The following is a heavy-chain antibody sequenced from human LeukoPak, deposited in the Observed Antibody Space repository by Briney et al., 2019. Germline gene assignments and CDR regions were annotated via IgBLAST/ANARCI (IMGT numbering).Heavy chain of an antibody. CDR1: GGSVSSGDYY. D-gene: IGHD3-10*01. CDR3: ARDRGTTTARGVPSWFDP. Sequence: KPSETLSLTCTVSGGSVSSGDYYWTWIRQPAGKGLEWIGRIYTPGSPSYSPSLKSRVTISVDTSTNQFSLKLTSVSAADTAVYYCARDRGTTTARGVPSWFDPWGQGILVTVSS. J-gene: IGHJ5*02. V-gene: IGHV4-61*02. CDR2: IYTPGSP.